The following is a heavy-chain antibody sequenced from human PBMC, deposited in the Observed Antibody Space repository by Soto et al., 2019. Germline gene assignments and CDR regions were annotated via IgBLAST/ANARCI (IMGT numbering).Heavy chain of an antibody. CDR3: ARASGDYGLSEYFQH. CDR2: ISTYNGNT. Sequence: QVQLVQSGGEVKKPGASVKVSCKASGYTFTSYGISWVRQAPGQGLEWMGGISTYNGNTNYAQKVQGRVTMTTDTSTSTAYMELRSLRSDDTAVYYCARASGDYGLSEYFQHWGQGTLVTVSS. D-gene: IGHD4-17*01. V-gene: IGHV1-18*01. CDR1: GYTFTSYG. J-gene: IGHJ1*01.